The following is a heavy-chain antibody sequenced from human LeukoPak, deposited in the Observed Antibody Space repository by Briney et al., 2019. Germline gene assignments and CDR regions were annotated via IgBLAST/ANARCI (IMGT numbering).Heavy chain of an antibody. CDR2: INPSSGGT. J-gene: IGHJ4*02. D-gene: IGHD5-24*01. CDR1: GYTFTAYY. CDR3: ASRDGPQGAFDY. V-gene: IGHV1-2*02. Sequence: ASVKVSCKASGYTFTAYYMHWVRQAPGQGLEWMGWINPSSGGTNYAQKFQGRVIMTRDTSISTAYMELSRLRSDDTAVYYCASRDGPQGAFDYWGQGTLVTVSS.